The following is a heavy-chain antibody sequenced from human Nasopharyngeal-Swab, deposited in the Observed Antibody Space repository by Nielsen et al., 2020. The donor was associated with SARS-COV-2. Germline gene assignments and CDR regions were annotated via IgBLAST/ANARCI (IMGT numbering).Heavy chain of an antibody. CDR3: AREVDSSGLVDY. V-gene: IGHV3-30-3*01. J-gene: IGHJ4*02. D-gene: IGHD6-19*01. CDR1: GFTFSSYA. CDR2: ISYDGSNK. Sequence: GESLKISCAASGFTFSSYAMHWVRRAPGKGLEWVAVISYDGSNKYYADSVKGRFTISRDNSKNTLYLQMNSLRAEDTAVYYCAREVDSSGLVDYWGQGTLVTVSS.